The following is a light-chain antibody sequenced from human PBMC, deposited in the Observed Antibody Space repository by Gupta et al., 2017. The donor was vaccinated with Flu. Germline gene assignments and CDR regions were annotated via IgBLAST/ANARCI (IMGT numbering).Light chain of an antibody. Sequence: DIQMTQSPSTLSASVGDSVTITCRASQSITSWLAWYQQKPGKAPKLLIYQASTLGSGVPSRFSGSGSGTEFTLTINSLQPDDFATYYCQQYSSYSTFGQGTKVE. J-gene: IGKJ1*01. CDR3: QQYSSYST. CDR2: QAS. V-gene: IGKV1-5*03. CDR1: QSITSW.